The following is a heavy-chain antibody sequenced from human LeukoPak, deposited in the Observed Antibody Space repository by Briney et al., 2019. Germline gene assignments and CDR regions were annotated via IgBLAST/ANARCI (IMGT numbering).Heavy chain of an antibody. CDR1: GFTFGDYG. CDR3: GRGLTVVGAKYYFDY. V-gene: IGHV3-49*04. CDR2: IRSRLYGGTT. D-gene: IGHD1-26*01. Sequence: PGRSLRLSCTTTGFTFGDYGMTWVRQAPGKGLGWVGFIRSRLYGGTTEYAASVKDRFTVSRYDSKSIAYLQMNNVNTEDTAVYFCGRGLTVVGAKYYFDYWGQVTLVTASS. J-gene: IGHJ4*02.